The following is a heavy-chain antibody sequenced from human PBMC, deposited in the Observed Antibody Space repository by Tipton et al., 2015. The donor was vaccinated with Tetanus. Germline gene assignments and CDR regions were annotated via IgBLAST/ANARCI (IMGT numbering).Heavy chain of an antibody. Sequence: TLSLTCSVSGGSISSGGYSWGWIRQPPGQGLEWIGYIYQTDSTYYSPSLRSRLTISINRSKNQFSLKLTSVTAADTAVYYCVRGRGLGAYSFGFEYWGRGTHVSVSS. V-gene: IGHV4-30-2*01. CDR3: VRGRGLGAYSFGFEY. J-gene: IGHJ4*02. CDR1: GGSISSGGYS. D-gene: IGHD5-18*01. CDR2: IYQTDST.